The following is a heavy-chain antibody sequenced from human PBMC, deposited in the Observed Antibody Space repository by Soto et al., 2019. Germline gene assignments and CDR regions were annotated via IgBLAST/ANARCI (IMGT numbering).Heavy chain of an antibody. CDR2: ISYDGSNK. Sequence: QVQLVESGGGVVQPGRSLRLSCAASGFTFSSYAMHWVRQAPGKGLEWVAVISYDGSNKYYADSVKGRFTISRYNSKNTLYLQMNSLRAEDTAVYYCARENVAARETNFDYWGQGTLVTVSS. D-gene: IGHD6-6*01. V-gene: IGHV3-30-3*01. J-gene: IGHJ4*02. CDR3: ARENVAARETNFDY. CDR1: GFTFSSYA.